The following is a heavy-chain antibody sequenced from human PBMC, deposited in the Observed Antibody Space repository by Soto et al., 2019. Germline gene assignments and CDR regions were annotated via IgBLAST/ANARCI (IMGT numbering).Heavy chain of an antibody. D-gene: IGHD6-25*01. J-gene: IGHJ6*02. Sequence: PGESLKISCKGSGYSFTSYWISWVRQMPGKGLEWVGRIDPSDSYTNYSPSFQGHVTISADKSISTAYLQWSSLKASDTAMYYCTTHKEVQAAGPDGRDVWALRTTVTVS. CDR1: GYSFTSYW. CDR2: IDPSDSYT. CDR3: TTHKEVQAAGPDGRDV. V-gene: IGHV5-10-1*01.